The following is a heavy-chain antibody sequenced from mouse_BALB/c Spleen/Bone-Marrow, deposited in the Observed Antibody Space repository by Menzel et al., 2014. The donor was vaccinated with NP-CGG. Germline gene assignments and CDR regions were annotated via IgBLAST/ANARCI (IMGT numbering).Heavy chain of an antibody. D-gene: IGHD2-3*01. V-gene: IGHV1-15*01. Sequence: VELQQSGAELVRPGASVTLSCKASGYTFTDYEMHWVRQTPVHGLEWIGSVDPEAGGTALNQKFKDKATLTADKSSTTAYMELRSLTSEDSAVYYCMLDGFLSWFANWGQGTPVTASA. CDR2: VDPEAGGT. J-gene: IGHJ3*01. CDR1: GYTFTDYE. CDR3: MLDGFLSWFAN.